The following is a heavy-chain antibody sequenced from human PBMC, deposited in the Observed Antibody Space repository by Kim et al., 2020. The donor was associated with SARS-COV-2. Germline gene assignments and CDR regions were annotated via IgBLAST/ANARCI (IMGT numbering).Heavy chain of an antibody. Sequence: QGRVTITADKSTSTAYMELSSLRSEDTAVYYCARKAYYYDSSGSLGMDVWGQGTTVTVSS. J-gene: IGHJ6*02. CDR3: ARKAYYYDSSGSLGMDV. D-gene: IGHD3-22*01. V-gene: IGHV1-69*02.